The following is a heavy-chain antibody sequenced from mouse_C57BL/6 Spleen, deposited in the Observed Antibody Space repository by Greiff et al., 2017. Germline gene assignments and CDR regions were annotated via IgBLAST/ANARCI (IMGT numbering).Heavy chain of an antibody. V-gene: IGHV1-69*01. CDR1: GYTFTSYW. J-gene: IGHJ2*01. CDR3: ARRGYGSSYGFDY. Sequence: QVQLQQPGAELVMPGASVKLSCKASGYTFTSYWMHWVKQRPGQGLEWIGEIDPSDSYTNYNQKFKSKSTLTVDKSSSTAYMQLSSLTSEDSAVYYCARRGYGSSYGFDYWGQGTTLTVSS. D-gene: IGHD1-1*01. CDR2: IDPSDSYT.